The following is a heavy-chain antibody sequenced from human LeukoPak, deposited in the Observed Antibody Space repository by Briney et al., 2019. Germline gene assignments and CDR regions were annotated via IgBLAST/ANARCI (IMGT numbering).Heavy chain of an antibody. CDR1: GFTFRTYW. Sequence: PGGSLRLSCAASGFTFRTYWMSWVRQAPGKGLEWVANIKQDGSEEYYVDSVKGRITISRDNAKNSLYLQMNSLRAEDTAVYYCARLASSGTYSSSWGYYYYYYMDLWGKGTTVTVSS. V-gene: IGHV3-7*01. J-gene: IGHJ6*03. CDR2: IKQDGSEE. CDR3: ARLASSGTYSSSWGYYYYYYMDL. D-gene: IGHD6-13*01.